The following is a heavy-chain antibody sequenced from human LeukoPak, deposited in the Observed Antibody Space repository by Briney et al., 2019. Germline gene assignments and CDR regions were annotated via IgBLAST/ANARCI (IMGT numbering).Heavy chain of an antibody. J-gene: IGHJ4*02. V-gene: IGHV3-21*01. CDR2: ISSSSSYI. D-gene: IGHD2-2*01. CDR1: GFTFGSYS. CDR3: ARDVSSTSCSYFDY. Sequence: GGSLRLSCAASGFTFGSYSMNWVRQAPGKGLEWVSSISSSSSYIYYADSVKGRFTISRDNAKNSLYLQMNSLRAEDTAVYYCARDVSSTSCSYFDYWGQGTLVTVSS.